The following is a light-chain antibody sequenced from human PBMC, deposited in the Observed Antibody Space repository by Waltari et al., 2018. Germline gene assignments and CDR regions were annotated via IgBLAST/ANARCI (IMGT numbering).Light chain of an antibody. J-gene: IGKJ4*01. CDR1: HSISITY. Sequence: EIVLTQSPGTLSLSPGERATLSCRTSHSISITYLAWYQQKPGQAPRLLIYGASSRSTGIPDRFSGSGSGTDFTLTISRLEPEDFAVYDCHQYGNSPLTFG. CDR2: GAS. CDR3: HQYGNSPLT. V-gene: IGKV3-20*01.